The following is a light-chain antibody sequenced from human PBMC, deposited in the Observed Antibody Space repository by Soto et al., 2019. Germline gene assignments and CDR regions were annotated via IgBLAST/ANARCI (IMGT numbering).Light chain of an antibody. V-gene: IGLV1-40*01. Sequence: QSVLTQPPSVSGAPGQRVTISCTGSSSNIGAGYDVHWYQQLPGTAPKLLIYGNSNRPSGVPDRFSGSKSGTSASLAITGVQAEDEADYYCQSYESSRSDDVFGTGTKLTVL. CDR3: QSYESSRSDDV. CDR1: SSNIGAGYD. J-gene: IGLJ1*01. CDR2: GNS.